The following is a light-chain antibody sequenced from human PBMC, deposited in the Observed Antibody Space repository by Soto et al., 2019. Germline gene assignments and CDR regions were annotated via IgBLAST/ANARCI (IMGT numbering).Light chain of an antibody. V-gene: IGLV2-8*01. J-gene: IGLJ2*01. CDR3: ISYAGNHNVV. CDR2: EVN. Sequence: QPALTQPPSASGSPGQSVTISCTGTSSDVGAYIYVSWYQQHPGTAPKLIIYEVNKRPSGVPDRFSGSRSGNTASLTVSGLQPEDAADYYCISYAGNHNVVFGGGTKLTVL. CDR1: SSDVGAYIY.